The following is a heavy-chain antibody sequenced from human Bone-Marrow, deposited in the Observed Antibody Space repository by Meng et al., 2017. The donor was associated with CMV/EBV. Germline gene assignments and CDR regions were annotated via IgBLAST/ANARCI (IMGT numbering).Heavy chain of an antibody. CDR3: AREGGAVAGTIGY. CDR1: GFTFSSYA. D-gene: IGHD6-19*01. V-gene: IGHV3-30-3*01. CDR2: ISYDGSNK. J-gene: IGHJ4*02. Sequence: ESGGGLVQPGRSLRLSCAASGFTFSSYAMHWVRQAPGKGLEWVAVISYDGSNKYYADSVKGRFTISRDNSKNTLYLQMNSLRAEDTAVYYCAREGGAVAGTIGYWGQGTLVTVSS.